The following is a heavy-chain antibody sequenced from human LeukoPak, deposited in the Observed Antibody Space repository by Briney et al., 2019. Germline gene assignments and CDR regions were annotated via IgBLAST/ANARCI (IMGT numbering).Heavy chain of an antibody. V-gene: IGHV4-59*05. J-gene: IGHJ4*02. CDR2: IYYSGST. D-gene: IGHD4-17*01. CDR1: GGSISSYH. CDR3: ARVPTVTFFDY. Sequence: PSETLSLTCTVSGGSISSYHWSWIRQPPGKGLEWIGSIYYSGSTYYNPSLKSRVTISVDTSKNQFSLKLSSVTAADTAVYYCARVPTVTFFDYWGQGTLVTVSS.